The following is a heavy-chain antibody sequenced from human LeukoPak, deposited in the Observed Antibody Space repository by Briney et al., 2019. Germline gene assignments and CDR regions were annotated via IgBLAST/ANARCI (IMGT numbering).Heavy chain of an antibody. J-gene: IGHJ4*02. CDR3: ARERQGFFDY. Sequence: SETLSLTCAVYGGSFSGYYWSWIRQPPGKGLEWIGEINHSGSTNYNPSLKSRVTISVDTSKNQFSLKLSSVTAADTAVYYCARERQGFFDYWGQGTLVTVSS. D-gene: IGHD3-3*01. V-gene: IGHV4-34*01. CDR1: GGSFSGYY. CDR2: INHSGST.